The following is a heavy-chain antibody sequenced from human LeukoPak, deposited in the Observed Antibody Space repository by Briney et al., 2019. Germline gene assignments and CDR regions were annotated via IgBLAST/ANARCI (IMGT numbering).Heavy chain of an antibody. CDR1: GGSISSSSYY. CDR3: VSAKFLVRGVSWFDP. J-gene: IGHJ5*02. V-gene: IGHV4-39*01. Sequence: SETLSLTCTVSGGSISSSSYYWGWIRQPPGKGLEWIGSIYYSGSTYYNPSLKSRVTISVDTSKNQFSLKLSSVTAADTAVYYCVSAKFLVRGVSWFDPWGQGTLVTVSS. D-gene: IGHD3-10*01. CDR2: IYYSGST.